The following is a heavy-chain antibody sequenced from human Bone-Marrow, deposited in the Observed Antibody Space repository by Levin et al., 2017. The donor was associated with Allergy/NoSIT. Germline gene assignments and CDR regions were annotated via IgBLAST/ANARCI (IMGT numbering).Heavy chain of an antibody. V-gene: IGHV3-15*01. CDR3: VTVRGTAKWELGN. Sequence: KPGGSLRLSCAASGFTFNDAWMTWVRQAPGKGLEWVGRVRSTADGGTQEYAAPVKGRFTISRDDFRSTLYLQMDSLETEDTAMYYCVTVRGTAKWELGNWGQGTLVTVSA. CDR1: GFTFNDAW. CDR2: VRSTADGGTQ. D-gene: IGHD1-26*01. J-gene: IGHJ4*02.